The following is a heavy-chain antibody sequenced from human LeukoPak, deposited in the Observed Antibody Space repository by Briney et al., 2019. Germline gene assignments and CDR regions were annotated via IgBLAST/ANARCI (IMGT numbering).Heavy chain of an antibody. J-gene: IGHJ4*02. D-gene: IGHD4-17*01. CDR2: IYYSGST. V-gene: IGHV4-59*01. CDR3: ARDRYGDYAQ. Sequence: SETLSLTCTVSGGSISSYYWSWIRQPPGKGLEWIGYIYYSGSTNYNPSLKSRVTISVDTSKNQFSLKLSSVTAADTAVHYCARDRYGDYAQWGQGTLVTVSS. CDR1: GGSISSYY.